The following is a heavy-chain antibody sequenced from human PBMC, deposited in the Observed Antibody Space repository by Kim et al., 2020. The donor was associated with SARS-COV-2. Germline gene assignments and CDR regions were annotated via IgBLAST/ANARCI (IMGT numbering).Heavy chain of an antibody. V-gene: IGHV4-4*02. CDR3: ARGGSSWD. Sequence: SETLSLTCAVSGSSINTSVWWTWVRQPPGKGLEWIGEIFHSGSTNYNPSLKSRVTISLDKPRNQFSLKLRSLTAADTAVYYCARGGSSWDWGQGTLVIVSS. D-gene: IGHD6-13*01. CDR2: IFHSGST. CDR1: GSSINTSVW. J-gene: IGHJ4*02.